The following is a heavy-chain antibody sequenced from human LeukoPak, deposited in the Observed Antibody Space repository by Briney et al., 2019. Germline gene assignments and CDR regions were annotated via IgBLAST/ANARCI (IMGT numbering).Heavy chain of an antibody. CDR2: ISYDGSNK. V-gene: IGHV3-30*03. CDR1: GFTFSSYG. J-gene: IGHJ6*02. D-gene: IGHD2-2*01. Sequence: GRSLRLSCAASGFTFSSYGMHWVRQAPGKGLEWVAVISYDGSNKYYADSVKGRFTISRHNSKNTLYLQMNSLRAEDTAVYYCARDGDQTRMYCSSTSCPNYYYYYGMDVWGQGTTVTVSS. CDR3: ARDGDQTRMYCSSTSCPNYYYYYGMDV.